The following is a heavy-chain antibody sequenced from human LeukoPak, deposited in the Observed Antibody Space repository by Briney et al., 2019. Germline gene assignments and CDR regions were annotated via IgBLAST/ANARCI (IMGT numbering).Heavy chain of an antibody. V-gene: IGHV3-48*01. D-gene: IGHD2-2*01. CDR3: ARDGGKGYEIDY. CDR1: GFPFSKNP. Sequence: PGGSLRLSCVVSGFPFSKNPMNWVRQAPGKGLEWVSYISTAITTTYYAESVKGRFTISRDNAKNSLYLQMNSLRVEDTAVYYCARDGGKGYEIDYWGQGTLVTVSS. CDR2: ISTAITTT. J-gene: IGHJ4*02.